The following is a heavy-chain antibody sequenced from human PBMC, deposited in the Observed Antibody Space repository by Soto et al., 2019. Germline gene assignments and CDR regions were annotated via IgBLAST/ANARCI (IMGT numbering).Heavy chain of an antibody. CDR3: ARDPAP. Sequence: QVQLQESGPGLVKPSQTLSLTCTVSGGSISSCGYYWGWTRQHPGKGLERIGYIYNSGSTFYNPSLKSRVTISADTSKNQSSLKLSSVTAADTAVYYSARDPAPWGQGTLVTVSS. J-gene: IGHJ5*02. CDR2: IYNSGST. V-gene: IGHV4-31*03. CDR1: GGSISSCGYY.